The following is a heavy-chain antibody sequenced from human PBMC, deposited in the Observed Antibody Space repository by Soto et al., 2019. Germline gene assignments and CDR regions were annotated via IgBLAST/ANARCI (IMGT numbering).Heavy chain of an antibody. J-gene: IGHJ6*02. V-gene: IGHV4-30-2*01. CDR2: IHHSGST. D-gene: IGHD4-17*01. CDR3: AREGVTTRVGGLDV. CDR1: GGSISSGGYS. Sequence: QLQLQESGSGLVKPSQTLSLTCAVSGGSISSGGYSWSWIRQPPGKGLEWIGYIHHSGSTYYNPSLKSRVTISIDRSKNQFSLKLSSVTAADTAVYYCAREGVTTRVGGLDVWGQGTTVTVSS.